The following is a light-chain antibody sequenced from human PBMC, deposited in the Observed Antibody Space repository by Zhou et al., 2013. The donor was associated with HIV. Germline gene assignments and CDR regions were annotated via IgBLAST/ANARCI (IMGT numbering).Light chain of an antibody. Sequence: DIQMTQSPSTLSASVGDRVTIACRASQTISSFLAWYQQKPGKAPKLLIYKASSLETGVPSRFSGSGSGTEFTLTITSLQPDDLATYYCLQYHTFPFTFGGGTKVDIK. CDR2: KAS. CDR1: QTISSF. V-gene: IGKV1-5*03. J-gene: IGKJ4*01. CDR3: LQYHTFPFT.